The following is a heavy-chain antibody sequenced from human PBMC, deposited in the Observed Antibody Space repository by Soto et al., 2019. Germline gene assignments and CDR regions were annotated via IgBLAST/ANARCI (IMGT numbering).Heavy chain of an antibody. CDR3: TSGGSLAPES. V-gene: IGHV3-11*01. CDR2: IGSSGRTI. Sequence: QVQLVESGGGLVKPGVSLRLSCAASGFNFSDYYMTWIRQAPGKGLEWVSSIGSSGRTIYYADSVKGRFTSSRDNAKKSVILQMSSLSVEDTAVYYCTSGGSLAPESWGQGTLVTVSS. J-gene: IGHJ5*02. CDR1: GFNFSDYY. D-gene: IGHD3-16*01.